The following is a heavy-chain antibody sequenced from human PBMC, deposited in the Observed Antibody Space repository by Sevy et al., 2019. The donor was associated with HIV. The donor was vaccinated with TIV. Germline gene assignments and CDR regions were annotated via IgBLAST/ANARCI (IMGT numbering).Heavy chain of an antibody. CDR2: IYYSGST. CDR1: GGSISSYY. CDR3: ARASHGTIFGVVIIPENFDY. Sequence: SETLSLTCTVSGGSISSYYWSWIRQPPGKGLEWIGYIYYSGSTNYNPSLKSRVTISVDTSKNQFSLKLSSLTAADTAVYYWARASHGTIFGVVIIPENFDYWGQGTLVTVSS. D-gene: IGHD3-3*01. V-gene: IGHV4-59*01. J-gene: IGHJ4*02.